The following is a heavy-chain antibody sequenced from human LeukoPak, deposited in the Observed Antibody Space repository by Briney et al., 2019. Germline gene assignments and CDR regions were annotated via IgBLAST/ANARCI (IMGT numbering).Heavy chain of an antibody. V-gene: IGHV3-53*01. Sequence: GGSLRLSCAASGFTVSSNYMSWVRQAPGKGLEWVSVIYSGGSTYYADSVKGRFTISRDNSKNTLYLQMNSLRAEDTAVYYCARGKLGYSSSWYSTNYFDYWGQGTLVTVSS. J-gene: IGHJ4*02. CDR3: ARGKLGYSSSWYSTNYFDY. D-gene: IGHD6-13*01. CDR2: IYSGGST. CDR1: GFTVSSNY.